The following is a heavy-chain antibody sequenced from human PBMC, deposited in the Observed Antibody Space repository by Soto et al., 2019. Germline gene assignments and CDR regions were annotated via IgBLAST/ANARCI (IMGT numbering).Heavy chain of an antibody. CDR1: GFTFSSYS. CDR2: ISSSSSTK. V-gene: IGHV3-48*01. CDR3: ARGYYDFWSGYYTDYHYYMDV. D-gene: IGHD3-3*01. Sequence: EVQLVESGGGLVQPGGSLRLSCAASGFTFSSYSMNWVRQAPGKGLEWVSYISSSSSTKYSADSVKGRFTISRDNAKNSLYLQMNSLRAEDTAVYYCARGYYDFWSGYYTDYHYYMDVWGKGTTVTVSS. J-gene: IGHJ6*03.